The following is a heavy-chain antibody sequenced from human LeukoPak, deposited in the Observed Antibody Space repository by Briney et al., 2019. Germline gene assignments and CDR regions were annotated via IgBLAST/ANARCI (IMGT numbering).Heavy chain of an antibody. Sequence: SETPSLTCAVYGGSFSGYYWSWIRQPPGKGLEWIGEINHSGSTNYNPSLKSRVTISVDTSKNQFSLKLSSVTAADTAVYYCARDPGKTFDYWGQGTLVTVSS. J-gene: IGHJ4*02. V-gene: IGHV4-34*01. CDR2: INHSGST. CDR1: GGSFSGYY. D-gene: IGHD3-10*01. CDR3: ARDPGKTFDY.